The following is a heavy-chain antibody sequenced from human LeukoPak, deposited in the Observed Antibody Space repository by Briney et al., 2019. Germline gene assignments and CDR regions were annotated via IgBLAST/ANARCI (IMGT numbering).Heavy chain of an antibody. CDR3: ASYPRYSSSPPFDY. J-gene: IGHJ4*02. Sequence: VASVKVSCKASGGTFSSYTISWVRQAPGQGLEWMGWINPNTGDTNYAQKFQGRVTMTRDTTISTAYMELSRLTSDDTAVYYCASYPRYSSSPPFDYWGQGTLVTVSS. D-gene: IGHD6-19*01. CDR2: INPNTGDT. V-gene: IGHV1-2*02. CDR1: GGTFSSYT.